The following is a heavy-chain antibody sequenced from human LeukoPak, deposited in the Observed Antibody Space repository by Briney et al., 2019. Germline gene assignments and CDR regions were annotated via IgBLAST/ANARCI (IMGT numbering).Heavy chain of an antibody. D-gene: IGHD2-2*01. CDR3: ARDSCSSTSCYGYFDY. Sequence: ASVKVSCKASGYTFTGYYMHWVRQAPGQGLEWMGWINPNSGGTKYAQKFQGRVTMTRDTSISTAYMELSRLRSDDTAVYYCARDSCSSTSCYGYFDYWGQGTLVTVSS. CDR1: GYTFTGYY. V-gene: IGHV1-2*02. J-gene: IGHJ4*02. CDR2: INPNSGGT.